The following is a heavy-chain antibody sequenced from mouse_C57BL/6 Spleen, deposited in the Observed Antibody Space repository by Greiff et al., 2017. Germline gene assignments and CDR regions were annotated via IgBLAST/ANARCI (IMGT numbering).Heavy chain of an antibody. CDR1: GYTFTSYW. CDR2: IHPNSGST. Sequence: VPLQQPGAELVKPGASVKLSCKASGYTFTSYWMHWVKQRPGQGLEWIGMIHPNSGSTNYNEKFKSKATLTVDKSSSTAYMQLSSLTSEDSAVYYCARSYYSKGDSAMGDWGQGTSVTVSA. V-gene: IGHV1-64*01. CDR3: ARSYYSKGDSAMGD. J-gene: IGHJ4*01. D-gene: IGHD2-5*01.